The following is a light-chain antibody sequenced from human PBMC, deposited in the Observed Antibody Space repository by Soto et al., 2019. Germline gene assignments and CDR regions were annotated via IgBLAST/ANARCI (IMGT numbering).Light chain of an antibody. CDR2: DAS. CDR1: QSVSSY. Sequence: EIVLTQSPASLSLSPVERASLSCRASQSVSSYLAWSQQKPGQAPRLLIYDASNRATVIPARFSGSWSGTDFTLTNSSLEHEDFGVYFCHQRNKFGQGTRLEIK. CDR3: HQRNK. V-gene: IGKV3-11*01. J-gene: IGKJ5*01.